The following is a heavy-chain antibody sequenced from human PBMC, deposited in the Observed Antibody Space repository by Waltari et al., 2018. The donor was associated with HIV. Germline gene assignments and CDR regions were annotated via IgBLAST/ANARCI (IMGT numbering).Heavy chain of an antibody. Sequence: QVQLVQSGAEVKKPRASVKVSCKVSGHPLSELSMHWVRQVPGKGLEWMGNFDPEDDETIYAQKFQGRVTMTEDTSSDTAYMELSSLTSGDTAVYYCATDFSGMVRAYSYYSLDVWGQGTTVTVSS. CDR2: FDPEDDET. CDR1: GHPLSELS. V-gene: IGHV1-24*01. CDR3: ATDFSGMVRAYSYYSLDV. J-gene: IGHJ6*02. D-gene: IGHD3-10*01.